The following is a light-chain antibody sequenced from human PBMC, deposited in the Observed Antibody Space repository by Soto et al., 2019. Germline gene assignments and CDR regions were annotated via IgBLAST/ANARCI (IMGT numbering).Light chain of an antibody. CDR2: EVS. CDR3: SSFTSSSTYV. Sequence: QSVLTQPPYVSGSPGQSVTISCSGTSSDVGSYNRVSWYQQPPGTAPKLMIYEVSNRPSGVPDRFSGSKSGNTASLTISGLQAEDEADYYCSSFTSSSTYVFGTGTKVTVL. CDR1: SSDVGSYNR. J-gene: IGLJ1*01. V-gene: IGLV2-18*02.